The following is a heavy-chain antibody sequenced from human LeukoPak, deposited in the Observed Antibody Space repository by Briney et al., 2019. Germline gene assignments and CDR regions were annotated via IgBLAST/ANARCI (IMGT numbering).Heavy chain of an antibody. CDR1: GFTFSNYA. CDR2: ITDNGGST. V-gene: IGHV3-64*01. Sequence: PGGSLRLSCAASGFTFSNYAMHWVRQAPGKGLEYLSGITDNGGSTYHANSVKGRFTISRDNSKNTLYLQMNSLRIEDTAVYYCAKGGEVSSWYKRLKLYFDYWGQGTLVTVSS. D-gene: IGHD6-13*01. J-gene: IGHJ4*02. CDR3: AKGGEVSSWYKRLKLYFDY.